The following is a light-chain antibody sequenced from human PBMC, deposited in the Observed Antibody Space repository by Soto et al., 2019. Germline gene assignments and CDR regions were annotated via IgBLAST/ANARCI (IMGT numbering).Light chain of an antibody. Sequence: DIKMTQSPSSLSASVGDSVTITCRASQSISSYLNWYQQKPGKDPKLLIYAASSLQNGVPSRSIGSGSGKAFTIYISSLQPEDFATYYCQQSYSTPLFPFSTRTKLDIK. CDR1: QSISSY. J-gene: IGKJ3*01. V-gene: IGKV1-39*01. CDR3: QQSYSTPLFP. CDR2: AAS.